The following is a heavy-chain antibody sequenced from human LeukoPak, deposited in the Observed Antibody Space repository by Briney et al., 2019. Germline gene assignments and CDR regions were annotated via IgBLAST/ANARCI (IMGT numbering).Heavy chain of an antibody. Sequence: ASVKVSCKASGYTFTGYYMHWVRQAPGQGLEWMGWINPNSGGTNYAQKFQGWVTMTRDTSISTAYMELSRLRSDDTAVYYCARDRGPPAVAGPYYYYGMDVWGQGTTVTVSS. V-gene: IGHV1-2*04. D-gene: IGHD6-19*01. CDR2: INPNSGGT. J-gene: IGHJ6*02. CDR3: ARDRGPPAVAGPYYYYGMDV. CDR1: GYTFTGYY.